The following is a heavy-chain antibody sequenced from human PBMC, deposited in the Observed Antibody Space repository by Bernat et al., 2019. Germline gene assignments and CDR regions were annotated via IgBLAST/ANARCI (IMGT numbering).Heavy chain of an antibody. Sequence: QVQLQESGPGLVKPSETLSLTRAVSGYSISSGYYWGWIRQPPGKGLEWIGSIYHSGSTYYNPSLKSRVTISVDTSKNQFSLKLSSVTAADTAVYYCARAGYCTGGVCTNFDYWGQGTLVTVSS. V-gene: IGHV4-38-2*01. CDR1: GYSISSGYY. CDR3: ARAGYCTGGVCTNFDY. J-gene: IGHJ4*02. D-gene: IGHD2-8*02. CDR2: IYHSGST.